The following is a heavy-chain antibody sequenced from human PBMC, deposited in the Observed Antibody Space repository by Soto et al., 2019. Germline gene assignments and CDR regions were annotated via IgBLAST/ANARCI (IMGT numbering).Heavy chain of an antibody. CDR3: ARMNYYDTSGYPFDY. Sequence: ETLSLTCTVSGGSISSYYWRWIRQPPGKGLEWIGYIYFRGTTNYNPSLKSRVTMSADTSKNQFSLKLNSVTAADTAVYYCARMNYYDTSGYPFDYWGQGMMVTVS. CDR2: IYFRGTT. V-gene: IGHV4-59*01. D-gene: IGHD3-22*01. J-gene: IGHJ4*02. CDR1: GGSISSYY.